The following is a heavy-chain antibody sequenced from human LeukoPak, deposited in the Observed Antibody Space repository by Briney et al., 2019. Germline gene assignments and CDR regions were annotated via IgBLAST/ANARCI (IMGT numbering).Heavy chain of an antibody. Sequence: ASVKVSCKVSGYTLTELSMHWVRHAPGKGLEWMGGFDPEDGETIYAQKFQGRVTMTEDTSTDTAYMELSSLRSEDTAVYYCATGQGRSYQLLSLFWFDPWGQGTLVTVSS. CDR2: FDPEDGET. D-gene: IGHD2-2*01. CDR3: ATGQGRSYQLLSLFWFDP. V-gene: IGHV1-24*01. CDR1: GYTLTELS. J-gene: IGHJ5*02.